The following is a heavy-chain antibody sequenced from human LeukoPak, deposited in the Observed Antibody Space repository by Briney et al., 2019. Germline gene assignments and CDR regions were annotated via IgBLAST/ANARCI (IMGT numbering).Heavy chain of an antibody. J-gene: IGHJ4*02. CDR2: INHNSGGT. CDR3: ARSGAYYYDSSGYYADY. CDR1: GYTFTGYY. D-gene: IGHD3-22*01. V-gene: IGHV1-2*02. Sequence: ASVKVSCKASGYTFTGYYMHWVRQAPGQGLEWMGWINHNSGGTNYAQKFQGRVTMTRDTSISTAYMELSRLRSDDTAVYYCARSGAYYYDSSGYYADYWGQGTLVTVSS.